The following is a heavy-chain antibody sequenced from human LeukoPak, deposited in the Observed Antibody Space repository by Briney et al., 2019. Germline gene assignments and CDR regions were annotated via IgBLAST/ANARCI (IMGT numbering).Heavy chain of an antibody. CDR3: ARGGGIQLWSMAFDY. V-gene: IGHV4-34*01. J-gene: IGHJ4*02. Sequence: SETLSLTCAVYGGSFSGYYWSWIRQPPGKGLEWIGEINHSGSTNYNPSLKSRVTISVDTSKNQFSLKLSSVTAADTAVYYCARGGGIQLWSMAFDYWGQGTLVTVSS. CDR1: GGSFSGYY. CDR2: INHSGST. D-gene: IGHD5-18*01.